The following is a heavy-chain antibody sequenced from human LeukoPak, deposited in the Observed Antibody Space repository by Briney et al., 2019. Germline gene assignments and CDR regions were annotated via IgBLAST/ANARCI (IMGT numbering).Heavy chain of an antibody. CDR2: IYNSEST. J-gene: IGHJ3*02. Sequence: TSETLSLTCTVSGYSISAYYWTWIRQPPGKGLEWIGYIYNSESTNYNPSLKSRVTISVDASKNQFSLKLTSVTAADTAMYYCARRRRIAGVGTDALDIWGQGTMVTVSS. D-gene: IGHD6-13*01. V-gene: IGHV4-59*08. CDR1: GYSISAYY. CDR3: ARRRRIAGVGTDALDI.